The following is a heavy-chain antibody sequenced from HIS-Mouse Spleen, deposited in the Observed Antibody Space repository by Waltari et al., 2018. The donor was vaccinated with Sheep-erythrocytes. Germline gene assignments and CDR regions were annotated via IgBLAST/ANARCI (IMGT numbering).Heavy chain of an antibody. D-gene: IGHD3-10*01. Sequence: EVQLVESGGGLVQPGGSLRLSCAASGFTFSSYWMHWVRQAPGKGLVWVSRINRDGSSTSYADSVKGRFTISRDNAKNTLYLQMNSLRAEDTAVYYCARDYVSGYALDYWGQGTLVTVSS. CDR1: GFTFSSYW. CDR2: INRDGSST. V-gene: IGHV3-74*01. J-gene: IGHJ4*02. CDR3: ARDYVSGYALDY.